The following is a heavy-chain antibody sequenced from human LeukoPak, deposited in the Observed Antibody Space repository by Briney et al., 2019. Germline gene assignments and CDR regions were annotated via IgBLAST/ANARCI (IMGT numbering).Heavy chain of an antibody. J-gene: IGHJ4*02. CDR3: ARGSYHDFWSGYGESYYFDY. V-gene: IGHV4-4*07. CDR2: IYTSGST. CDR1: GGSISSYY. D-gene: IGHD3-3*01. Sequence: SETLSLTCTVSGGSISSYYWSWIRQPAGKGLEWIGRIYTSGSTNYNPSLKSRVTMSVDTSKNQFSLKLSSVTAADTAVYYCARGSYHDFWSGYGESYYFDYWGQGTLVTVSS.